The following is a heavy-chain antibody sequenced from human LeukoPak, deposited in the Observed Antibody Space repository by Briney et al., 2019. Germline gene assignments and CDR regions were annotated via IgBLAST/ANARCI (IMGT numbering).Heavy chain of an antibody. Sequence: ASVKVSCKASGYSFTGHYMHWVRQAPGQGLEWMGWINPKSGDTNYAQKFQGRVTMTRDTSISTAYMGMSSLRSDDTAVYYCARNLWFGESSDAFDMWGQGTMVTVSS. CDR2: INPKSGDT. CDR3: ARNLWFGESSDAFDM. CDR1: GYSFTGHY. J-gene: IGHJ3*02. D-gene: IGHD3-10*01. V-gene: IGHV1-2*02.